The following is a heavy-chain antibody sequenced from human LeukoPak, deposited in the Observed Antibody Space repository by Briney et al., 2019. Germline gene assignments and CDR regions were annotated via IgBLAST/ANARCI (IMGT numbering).Heavy chain of an antibody. D-gene: IGHD5-12*01. CDR1: GYIFAGYN. CDR3: ARERSGYDYYYFDY. V-gene: IGHV1-2*02. CDR2: IDPHSGDT. J-gene: IGHJ4*02. Sequence: GASVKLSCNTSGYIFAGYNIHWVRQAPGPGHEWKGRIDPHSGDTRISQKVQGRVTVTRDTSISTVYMELNGLTSDDTAIYYWARERSGYDYYYFDYWGQGTLVTVSS.